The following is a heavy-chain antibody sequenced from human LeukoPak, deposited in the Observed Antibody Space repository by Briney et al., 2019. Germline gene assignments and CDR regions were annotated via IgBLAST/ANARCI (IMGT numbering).Heavy chain of an antibody. CDR3: AREKYCSSTSCPFDY. CDR2: IWYDGSNK. J-gene: IGHJ4*02. D-gene: IGHD2-2*01. CDR1: GFTFSSYG. V-gene: IGHV3-33*01. Sequence: GGSLRLSCAASGFTFSSYGMHWVRQAPGKGLEWVAVIWYDGSNKYYADSVKGRFTISRDNAKNSLYLQMNSLRAEDTAVYYCAREKYCSSTSCPFDYWGQGTLVTVSS.